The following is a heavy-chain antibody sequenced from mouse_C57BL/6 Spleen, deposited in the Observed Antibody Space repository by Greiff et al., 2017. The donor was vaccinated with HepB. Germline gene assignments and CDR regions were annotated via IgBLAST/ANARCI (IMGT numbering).Heavy chain of an antibody. Sequence: DVMLVESGGGLVQPKGSLKLSCAASGFSFNTYAMNWVRQAPGKGLEWVARIRSKSNNYATYYADSVKDRFTISRDDSESMLYLQMNNLKTEDTAMYYCVSRDMDYWGQGTSVTVSS. V-gene: IGHV10-1*01. J-gene: IGHJ4*01. CDR1: GFSFNTYA. CDR3: VSRDMDY. CDR2: IRSKSNNYAT.